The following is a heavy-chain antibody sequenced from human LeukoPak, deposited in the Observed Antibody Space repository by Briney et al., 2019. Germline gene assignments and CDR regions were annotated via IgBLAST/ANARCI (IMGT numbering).Heavy chain of an antibody. CDR3: ARDPGYDFWSGYYSTAQLDY. D-gene: IGHD3-3*01. CDR1: GYTFTSYY. CDR2: IKPSGGST. V-gene: IGHV1-46*03. J-gene: IGHJ4*02. Sequence: ASVKLSCKASGYTFTSYYMHWVRQAPGQGLEWMGVIKPSGGSTSYAQKFQGRVTMTRDTSTSTVYMELSSLRSEDTAVYYCARDPGYDFWSGYYSTAQLDYWGQGTLVTVSS.